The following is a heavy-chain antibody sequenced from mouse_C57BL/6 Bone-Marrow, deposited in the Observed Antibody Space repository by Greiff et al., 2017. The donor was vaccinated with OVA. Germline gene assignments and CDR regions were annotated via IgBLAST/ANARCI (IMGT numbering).Heavy chain of an antibody. CDR2: IYPGNSDT. D-gene: IGHD2-5*01. Sequence: VQLQQSGTVLARPGASVKMSCKTSGYTFTSYWMHWVKQRPGQGLEWIGAIYPGNSDTSYNQKFKGKAKLTAVTSASTAYMELSSLTNEDSAVYYCTRSHNYSNYLAWFAYWGQGTLVTVSA. CDR1: GYTFTSYW. V-gene: IGHV1-5*01. J-gene: IGHJ3*01. CDR3: TRSHNYSNYLAWFAY.